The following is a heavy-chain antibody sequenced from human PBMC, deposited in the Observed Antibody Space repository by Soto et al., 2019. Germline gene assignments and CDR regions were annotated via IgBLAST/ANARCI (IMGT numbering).Heavy chain of an antibody. CDR1: GYTFTGYY. D-gene: IGHD3-10*01. J-gene: IGHJ6*02. V-gene: IGHV1-2*04. CDR2: INPNSGGT. Sequence: ASVKVSCKASGYTFTGYYMHWVRQAPGQGLEWMGWINPNSGGTNYAQKFQCWVTMTRDTSISTAYMELSRLRSDDTAVYYCARHGSGSHYYYYYGMDVWGQGTTVTVSS. CDR3: ARHGSGSHYYYYYGMDV.